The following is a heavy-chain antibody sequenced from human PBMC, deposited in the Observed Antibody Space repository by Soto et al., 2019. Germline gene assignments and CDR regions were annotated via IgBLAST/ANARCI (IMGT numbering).Heavy chain of an antibody. Sequence: QVQLVESGGGVVQPGRSLRLSCAASGFTFSSYGMHWVRHAPGKGLEWVAVISYDGSNKYYADSVKGRFTISRDNSKNTLYLQMNSLRAEDTAVYYCANVRYSSGWYALGDYWGQGTLVTVSS. V-gene: IGHV3-30*18. CDR3: ANVRYSSGWYALGDY. CDR2: ISYDGSNK. D-gene: IGHD6-19*01. CDR1: GFTFSSYG. J-gene: IGHJ4*02.